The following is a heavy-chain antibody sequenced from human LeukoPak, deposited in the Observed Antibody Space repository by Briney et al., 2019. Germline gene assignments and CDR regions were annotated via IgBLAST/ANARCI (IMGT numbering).Heavy chain of an antibody. V-gene: IGHV3-48*01. CDR2: ISTSTTTI. CDR1: GFTFSSYS. D-gene: IGHD3-9*01. Sequence: GGSLRLSCEASGFTFSSYSMNWVRQAPGKGLEWISYISTSTTTIYYANSVKGRFTISRDNAKKSLYLQMNSLRVEDTGVYYCAKIRHYDILTGFDYWGQGTLVTVSS. J-gene: IGHJ4*02. CDR3: AKIRHYDILTGFDY.